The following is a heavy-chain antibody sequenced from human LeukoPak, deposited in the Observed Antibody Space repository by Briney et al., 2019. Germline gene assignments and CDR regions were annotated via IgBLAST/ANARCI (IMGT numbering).Heavy chain of an antibody. Sequence: GGPLRLSCAASGFTFSSYSMNWVRQAPGKGLEWVSSVSSSSSYIYYADSVKGRFTISRDNDKNSLYLQMNSLRAEDTAVYYCATAVAGYYWGQGTLVTVSS. J-gene: IGHJ4*02. V-gene: IGHV3-21*01. D-gene: IGHD6-19*01. CDR2: VSSSSSYI. CDR1: GFTFSSYS. CDR3: ATAVAGYY.